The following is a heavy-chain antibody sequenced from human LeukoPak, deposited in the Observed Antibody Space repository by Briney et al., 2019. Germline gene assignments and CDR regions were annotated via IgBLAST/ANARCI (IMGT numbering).Heavy chain of an antibody. CDR3: TGGGPKVRGLSTGMDV. CDR1: GFNFGSYW. V-gene: IGHV3-74*01. Sequence: GGSMRLSCAVSGFNFGSYWMYWVRQAPGKWLAWVSRIVSDGIVTNHADSLEGRFTISKDFAKNTLKLQMNSLKVKDTAVYYCTGGGPKVRGLSTGMDVWGRGTTVTVSS. J-gene: IGHJ6*04. D-gene: IGHD3-10*01. CDR2: IVSDGIVT.